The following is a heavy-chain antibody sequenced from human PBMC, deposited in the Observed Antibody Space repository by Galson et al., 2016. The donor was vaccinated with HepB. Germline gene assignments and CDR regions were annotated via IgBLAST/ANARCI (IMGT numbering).Heavy chain of an antibody. CDR2: SYPLFGTA. CDR3: TRGDSSAYGIRFDH. CDR1: GGKFNSYV. Sequence: SVKVSCKASGGKFNSYVYSWVRQAPGQGLEWMGGSYPLFGTADYAQKFQGRVTITADESTTTAYMEVSSLRDDDTAVYYCTRGDSSAYGIRFDHWGQGSLVTVSS. V-gene: IGHV1-69*13. J-gene: IGHJ4*02. D-gene: IGHD3-10*01.